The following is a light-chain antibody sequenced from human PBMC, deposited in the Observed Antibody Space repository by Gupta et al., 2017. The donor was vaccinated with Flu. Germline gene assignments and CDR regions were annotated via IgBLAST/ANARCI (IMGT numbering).Light chain of an antibody. J-gene: IGKJ1*01. CDR1: HGISNY. Sequence: ITQSPSSLSASVGDRVTITCRASHGISNYLAWYQQKPGKVPKLLIYAASTLQSGVPSRFSGSGSGTDFTLTISSLQPQDVATYYCQQYNSAPPTFGQGTRLEIK. V-gene: IGKV1-27*01. CDR2: AAS. CDR3: QQYNSAPPT.